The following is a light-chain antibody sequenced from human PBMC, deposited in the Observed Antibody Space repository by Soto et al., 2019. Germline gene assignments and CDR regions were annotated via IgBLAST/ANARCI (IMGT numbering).Light chain of an antibody. V-gene: IGKV3-20*01. CDR3: QQYGVSPT. CDR1: HSVSSNY. J-gene: IGKJ1*01. Sequence: EMVLTQSPGTLSLSPGERATLSCRSSHSVSSNYLAWYQQKPGQAPRLLIYDVSSRATGIPDRFSGSGSGTDFNLTISRLEPVDFAVYYCQQYGVSPTFGQGTKVEIK. CDR2: DVS.